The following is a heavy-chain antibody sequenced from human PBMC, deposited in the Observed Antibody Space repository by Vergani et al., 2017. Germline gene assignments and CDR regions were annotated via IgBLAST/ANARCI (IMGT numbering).Heavy chain of an antibody. J-gene: IGHJ6*02. D-gene: IGHD2-15*01. Sequence: EVQLVESGGGIVQPGGSLRLSCVASGFSFRNAWMNWVRRTPGKGLEWVGRIKSTFDLGTTAYAAAVKGRFTISRDDSKNTLFLQMNGLKTEDIGVYYCNTDPRYCSDGSCYWLRDHHYYGMDVWGQGTTVTVSS. CDR1: GFSFRNAW. V-gene: IGHV3-15*07. CDR3: NTDPRYCSDGSCYWLRDHHYYGMDV. CDR2: IKSTFDLGTT.